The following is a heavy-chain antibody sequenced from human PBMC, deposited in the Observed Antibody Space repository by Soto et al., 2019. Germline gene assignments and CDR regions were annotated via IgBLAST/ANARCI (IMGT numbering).Heavy chain of an antibody. CDR2: INHSGST. D-gene: IGHD3-9*01. J-gene: IGHJ6*02. Sequence: PSETLSLTCAVYGGSFSGYYWSWIRQPPGKGLEWIGEINHSGSTNYNPSLKSRVTISVDTSKNQFSLKLSSVTAADTAVYYCARGFILGLRYFDWLPSYGMDVWGQGTTVTVTS. V-gene: IGHV4-34*01. CDR3: ARGFILGLRYFDWLPSYGMDV. CDR1: GGSFSGYY.